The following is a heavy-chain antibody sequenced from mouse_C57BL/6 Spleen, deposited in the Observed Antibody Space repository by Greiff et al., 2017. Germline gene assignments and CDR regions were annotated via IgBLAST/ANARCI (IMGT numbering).Heavy chain of an antibody. Sequence: VKLQQSGAELVRPGASVTLSCKASGYTFTDYEMHWVKQTPVHGLEWIGAIDPATGGTAYNQKFKGKDILTADKSSSTAYMELRSLTSEDSAVYYCTREGNYYGSSYGYFDVWGTGTTVTVSS. CDR3: TREGNYYGSSYGYFDV. V-gene: IGHV1-15*01. D-gene: IGHD1-1*01. CDR2: IDPATGGT. CDR1: GYTFTDYE. J-gene: IGHJ1*03.